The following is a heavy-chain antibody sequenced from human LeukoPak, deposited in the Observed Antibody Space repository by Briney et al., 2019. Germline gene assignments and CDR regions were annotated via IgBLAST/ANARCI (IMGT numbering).Heavy chain of an antibody. J-gene: IGHJ4*02. CDR1: GRSFSGYY. Sequence: SETLSLTCAVYGRSFSGYYWSWIRQPPGKGLEWIGEINHSGSTNYNPSLKSRVTISVDTSKNQFSLKLSSVTAADTAVYYCARHKWWELNIDYWGQGTLVTVSS. CDR3: ARHKWWELNIDY. V-gene: IGHV4-34*01. D-gene: IGHD2-15*01. CDR2: INHSGST.